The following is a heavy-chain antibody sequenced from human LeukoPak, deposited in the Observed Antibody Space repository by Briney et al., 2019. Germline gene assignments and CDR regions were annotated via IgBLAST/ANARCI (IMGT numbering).Heavy chain of an antibody. CDR3: ARGVYTSGWRYFDP. D-gene: IGHD6-19*01. CDR2: INPNSGDT. J-gene: IGHJ2*01. CDR1: GYTFTSYG. Sequence: ASVKVSCKASGYTFTSYGISWVRQAPGQGLEWMAWINPNSGDTNYAQKFQGRVTLTRDASIGTAYMEMNRLTYDDTAIYYCARGVYTSGWRYFDPWGHGTLVTVSS. V-gene: IGHV1-2*02.